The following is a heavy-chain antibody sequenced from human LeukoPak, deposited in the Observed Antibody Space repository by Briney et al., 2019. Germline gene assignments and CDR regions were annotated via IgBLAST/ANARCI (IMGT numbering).Heavy chain of an antibody. V-gene: IGHV3-15*01. J-gene: IGHJ4*02. CDR1: GFTFSSCS. D-gene: IGHD3-16*01. CDR3: SWGSQQYFDY. CDR2: IRSKADGGTT. Sequence: GGSLRLSCAASGFTFSSCSMNWVRQAPGKGLEWVGLIRSKADGGTTDYAAPVKGRFTISRDDSKNTLYLQMNSLKTEDTAVYYCSWGSQQYFDYWGQGTLVTVSS.